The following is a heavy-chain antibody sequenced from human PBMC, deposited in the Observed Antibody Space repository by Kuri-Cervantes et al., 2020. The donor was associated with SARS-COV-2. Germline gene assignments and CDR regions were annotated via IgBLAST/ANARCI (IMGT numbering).Heavy chain of an antibody. CDR1: GFTFSSYA. J-gene: IGHJ4*02. CDR2: ISGSGGST. CDR3: AKTVAGTGIDY. V-gene: IGHV3-23*01. Sequence: GESLKISCAASGFTFSSYAMSWVRQAPGKGLEWVSAISGSGGSTYYADSVKGRFTISRDNSKNTLHLQMNSLRAEDTAVYYCAKTVAGTGIDYWGQGTLVTVSS. D-gene: IGHD6-19*01.